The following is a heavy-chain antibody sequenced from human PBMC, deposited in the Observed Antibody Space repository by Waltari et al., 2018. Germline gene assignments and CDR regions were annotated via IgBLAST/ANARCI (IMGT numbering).Heavy chain of an antibody. CDR3: ARVRRSGYDRRYFDY. D-gene: IGHD5-12*01. CDR2: IYYSGST. CDR1: GGSISSGGYY. Sequence: QVQLQESGPGLVKPSQTLSLTCTVSGGSISSGGYYWSWIRQHPGKGLEWIGYIYYSGSTYYNPSLKSRVTISVDTSKNQFSLKLSSVTAADTAVYYCARVRRSGYDRRYFDYWGQGTLVTVSS. J-gene: IGHJ4*02. V-gene: IGHV4-31*03.